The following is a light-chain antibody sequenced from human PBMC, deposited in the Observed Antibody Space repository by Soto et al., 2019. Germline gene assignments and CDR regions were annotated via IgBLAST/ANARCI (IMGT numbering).Light chain of an antibody. Sequence: QSVLTQPPSASGTPGQTFTFSCSGSSSNIGSNTVNWYQHLPGTAPKLLIYSNNHRPSGVPVRFSGSKSGTSASLAISGLQSEDESTYYCAAWDDSLNGWVFGGGTKLTVL. V-gene: IGLV1-44*01. CDR1: SSNIGSNT. J-gene: IGLJ3*02. CDR2: SNN. CDR3: AAWDDSLNGWV.